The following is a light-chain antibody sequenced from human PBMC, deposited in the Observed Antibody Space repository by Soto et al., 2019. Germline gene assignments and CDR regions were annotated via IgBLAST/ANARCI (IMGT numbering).Light chain of an antibody. J-gene: IGLJ1*01. Sequence: QSVLTQPPSASGYPGQSVTISCTGTYSDIGTSNYVAWYKQYPGKAPKLLIFDVTERPSGVPDRFTGSKSGNTASLTVSGLQAEYEADYYCSSYAGTIRLVFGTGTKLTVL. CDR2: DVT. V-gene: IGLV2-8*01. CDR3: SSYAGTIRLV. CDR1: YSDIGTSNY.